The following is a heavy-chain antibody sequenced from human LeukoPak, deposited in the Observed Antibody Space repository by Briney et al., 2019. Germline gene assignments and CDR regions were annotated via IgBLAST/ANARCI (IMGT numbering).Heavy chain of an antibody. J-gene: IGHJ4*02. D-gene: IGHD3-22*01. CDR1: GFTFSSYA. Sequence: GGSLRLSCAASGFTFSSYAMSWVRQAPGKGLEWVSAISGSGGSTYYADSVKGRFTISRDNSKNTLYLQMNSLRAEDTAVYYCARSYDSSSYYPFDYWGQGTLVTVSS. CDR3: ARSYDSSSYYPFDY. V-gene: IGHV3-23*01. CDR2: ISGSGGST.